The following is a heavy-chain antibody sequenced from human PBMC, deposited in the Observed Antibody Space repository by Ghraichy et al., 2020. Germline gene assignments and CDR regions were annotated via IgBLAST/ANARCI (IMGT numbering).Heavy chain of an antibody. D-gene: IGHD2-8*02. J-gene: IGHJ4*02. CDR1: NGSFSGYY. CDR2: INRSGST. V-gene: IGHV4-34*01. Sequence: SETLSLTCAVYNGSFSGYYWSWIRQPPGKGLEWIGEINRSGSTSYNPSLKSRVTISVDTPKSQLSLKLTSVTAADTAVYYCAREGGLCTAGVCPDYWGRGTLVTVSS. CDR3: AREGGLCTAGVCPDY.